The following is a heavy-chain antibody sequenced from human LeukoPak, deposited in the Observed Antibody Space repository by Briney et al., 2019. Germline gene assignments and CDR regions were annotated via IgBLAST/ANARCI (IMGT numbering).Heavy chain of an antibody. V-gene: IGHV3-30*04. D-gene: IGHD1-26*01. J-gene: IGHJ4*02. CDR2: ISYDGSNK. CDR1: GFTFSSYA. CDR3: ARERTGSYDPHFDY. Sequence: GGSLRLSCAASGFTFSSYAMHWVRQAPGKGLEWVAVISYDGSNKYYADSVKGRFTISRDNAKNSLYLQMNSLRAEDTAVYYCARERTGSYDPHFDYWGQGTLVTVSS.